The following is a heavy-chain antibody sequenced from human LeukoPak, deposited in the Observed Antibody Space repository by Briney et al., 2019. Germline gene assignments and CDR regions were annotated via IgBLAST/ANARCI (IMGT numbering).Heavy chain of an antibody. CDR1: GLTYSNYA. J-gene: IGHJ4*02. CDR2: ISGSGSRT. CDR3: AKSVDVAGNRFDY. Sequence: GGSLRLSCATSGLTYSNYAMSWLRQAPGRGPEWVAAISGSGSRTYDADSVKGRFTISRDNPKNTLYLEMNSLRVEDSATYYCAKSVDVAGNRFDYWGQGTLVSVSS. D-gene: IGHD6-19*01. V-gene: IGHV3-23*01.